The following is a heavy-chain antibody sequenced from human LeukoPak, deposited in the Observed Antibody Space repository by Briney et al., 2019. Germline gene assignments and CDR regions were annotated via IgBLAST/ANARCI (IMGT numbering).Heavy chain of an antibody. V-gene: IGHV3-21*01. Sequence: PGGSLRLSWAASGFTFSSYSMNWVRQAPGKGLEWGSSISSSSSYIYYADSVKGRFTISRDNAKNSLYLQMNSLRAEDTAVYYCARDLVSIVVVPAAIGSDYWGQGTLVTVSS. CDR3: ARDLVSIVVVPAAIGSDY. D-gene: IGHD2-2*01. CDR1: GFTFSSYS. CDR2: ISSSSSYI. J-gene: IGHJ4*02.